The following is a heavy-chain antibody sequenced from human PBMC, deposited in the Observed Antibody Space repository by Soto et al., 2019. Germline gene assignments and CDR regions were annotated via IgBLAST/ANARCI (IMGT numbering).Heavy chain of an antibody. Sequence: EVQLVESGGGLVQPGGSLRLSCAASGFTFSRFWMHWVRQAPGKGLVWVSRINTDGSITSYADSVKGRFTISRDNSKNALSLQEDSRRAEDTAVYYCAPSGSAWYGVMLGNWGQGTLGSVSS. CDR1: GFTFSRFW. J-gene: IGHJ4*02. CDR3: APSGSAWYGVMLGN. D-gene: IGHD6-19*01. V-gene: IGHV3-74*01. CDR2: INTDGSIT.